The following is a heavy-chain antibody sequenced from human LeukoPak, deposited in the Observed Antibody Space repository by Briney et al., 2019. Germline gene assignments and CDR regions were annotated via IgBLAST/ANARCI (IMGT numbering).Heavy chain of an antibody. CDR2: INHSGST. CDR1: GGSFSGYY. CDR3: ARDSDPYYYDSSGYFGS. D-gene: IGHD3-22*01. Sequence: KTSGTLSLTCAVYGGSFSGYYWSWIRQPPGKGLEWIGEINHSGSTNYNPSLKSRVTISVDTSKNQFSLKLSSVTAADTAVYYCARDSDPYYYDSSGYFGSWGQGTLVTVSS. V-gene: IGHV4-34*01. J-gene: IGHJ4*02.